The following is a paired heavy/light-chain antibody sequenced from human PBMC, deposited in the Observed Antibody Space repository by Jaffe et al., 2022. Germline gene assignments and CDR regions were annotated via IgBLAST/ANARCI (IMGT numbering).Light chain of an antibody. CDR2: AAS. V-gene: IGKV1-8*01. Sequence: AIRMTQSPSSFSASTGDRVTITCRASQGISSYLAWYQQKPGKAPKLLIYAASTLQSGVPSRFSGSGSGTDFTLTISCLQSEDFATYYCQQYYSYPPAFGQGTKVEIK. CDR1: QGISSY. CDR3: QQYYSYPPA. J-gene: IGKJ1*01.
Heavy chain of an antibody. CDR2: INHSGST. V-gene: IGHV4-34*01. CDR1: GGSFSGYY. J-gene: IGHJ4*02. CDR3: ARGRSRIAALLAPKPAPNFDY. D-gene: IGHD6-13*01. Sequence: QVQLQQWGAGLLKPSETLSLTCAVYGGSFSGYYWSWIRQPPGKGLEWIGEINHSGSTNYNPSLKSRVTISVDTSKNQFSLKLSSVTAADTAVYYCARGRSRIAALLAPKPAPNFDYWGQGTLVTVSS.